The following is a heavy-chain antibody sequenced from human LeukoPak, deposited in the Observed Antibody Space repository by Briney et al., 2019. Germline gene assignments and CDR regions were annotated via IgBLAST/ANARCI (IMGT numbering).Heavy chain of an antibody. J-gene: IGHJ4*02. CDR2: IWYDGSNK. D-gene: IGHD3-10*01. CDR1: GFTFSSYG. V-gene: IGHV3-33*01. Sequence: GRSLRLSCAASGFTFSSYGMHWVRQAPGKGLEWVAVIWYDGSNKYYADSVKGRFTISRDNSKNTLYLQMNSLRAEDTAAYYCARVAVRGVKVDYWGQGTLVTVSS. CDR3: ARVAVRGVKVDY.